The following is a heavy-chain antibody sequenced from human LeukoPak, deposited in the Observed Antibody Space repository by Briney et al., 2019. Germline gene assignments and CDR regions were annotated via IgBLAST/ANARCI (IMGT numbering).Heavy chain of an antibody. V-gene: IGHV4-39*01. Sequence: SETLSLTCTVSGGSISSSSYYWGWIRQPPGKGLEWIGSIYYSGSTYYNPSLKSRVTISVDTSKNQFSLKLSSVTAADTAVYYCARHEESYDSSGYPGTTYYYGMDVWGQGTTVTVSS. D-gene: IGHD3-22*01. CDR1: GGSISSSSYY. CDR2: IYYSGST. J-gene: IGHJ6*02. CDR3: ARHEESYDSSGYPGTTYYYGMDV.